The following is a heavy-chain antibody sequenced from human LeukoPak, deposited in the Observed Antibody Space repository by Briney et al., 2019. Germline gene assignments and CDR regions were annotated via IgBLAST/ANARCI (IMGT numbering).Heavy chain of an antibody. CDR3: ARHSPVGIFYFDY. V-gene: IGHV4-38-2*02. CDR2: IYHSGST. D-gene: IGHD1-26*01. J-gene: IGHJ4*02. CDR1: GYSISSGYY. Sequence: SETLSLTCTVSGYSISSGYYWGWIRQPPGKGLEWIGSIYHSGSTYYNPSLKSRVTISVDTSKNQFSLKLSSVTATDTAVYYCARHSPVGIFYFDYWGRGTLVTVSS.